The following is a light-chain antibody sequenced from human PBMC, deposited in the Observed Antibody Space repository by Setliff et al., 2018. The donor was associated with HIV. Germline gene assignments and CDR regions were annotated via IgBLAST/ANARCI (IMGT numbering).Light chain of an antibody. V-gene: IGLV2-8*01. J-gene: IGLJ1*01. CDR1: SSDVGAYYS. CDR3: SSYAGSNNYV. CDR2: EVS. Sequence: QSVLTQPPSASGSPGQSVTISCTGTSSDVGAYYSVSWYQQHPGKAPKHIIYEVSKRPSGVPDRFSGSESGNTAPLTVSGLQTEDEADYYCSSYAGSNNYVFGTGTKVTVL.